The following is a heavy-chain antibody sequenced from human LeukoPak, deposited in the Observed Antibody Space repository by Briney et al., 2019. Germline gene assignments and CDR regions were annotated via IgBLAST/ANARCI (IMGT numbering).Heavy chain of an antibody. D-gene: IGHD3-22*01. J-gene: IGHJ4*02. Sequence: GASVKVSCKASGYTFSNYGISWVRQAPGQGLRWMGWISAYNGDTNYAQKFQGRVTMTTDTSTSTAYMELRSLRSDDTAVYYCARDLRVVSYYFDTWGQGTLVTVSS. CDR1: GYTFSNYG. CDR2: ISAYNGDT. V-gene: IGHV1-18*01. CDR3: ARDLRVVSYYFDT.